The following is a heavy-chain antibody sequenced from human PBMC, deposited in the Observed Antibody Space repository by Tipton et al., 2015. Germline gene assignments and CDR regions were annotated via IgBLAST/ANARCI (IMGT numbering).Heavy chain of an antibody. V-gene: IGHV4-31*03. CDR2: IHYSGST. CDR1: GGSISSGSYY. CDR3: AGDRLNYYGMDV. J-gene: IGHJ6*02. Sequence: TLSLTCTVSGGSISSGSYYWSWIRQHPGKGLEWIGYIHYSGSTYYNPSLKSRVTISVDTSKNQFSLKLNSVTAADTAVYYCAGDRLNYYGMDVWGQGTTVTVSS.